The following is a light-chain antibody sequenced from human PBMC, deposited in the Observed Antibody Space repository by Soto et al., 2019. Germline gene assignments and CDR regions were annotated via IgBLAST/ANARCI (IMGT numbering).Light chain of an antibody. CDR1: SSDVGAYNY. Sequence: QSALTQPASVSGSPGQSITISCTGTSSDVGAYNYVSWYRQYPGKAPKVIIFEVRKRPSGVSNRFSGSKSGDTASLTISGLQAEDEADYYCSSYRSSTTFVFGTGTKLTVL. J-gene: IGLJ1*01. CDR3: SSYRSSTTFV. CDR2: EVR. V-gene: IGLV2-14*01.